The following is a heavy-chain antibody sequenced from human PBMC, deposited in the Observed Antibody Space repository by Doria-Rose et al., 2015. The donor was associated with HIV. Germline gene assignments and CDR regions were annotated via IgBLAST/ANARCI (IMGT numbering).Heavy chain of an antibody. D-gene: IGHD3-16*01. V-gene: IGHV1-2*02. CDR2: LNPNDCGA. Sequence: TFTASSIHWVRQAPGQGLEWMGWLNPNDCGAISAPEFKGRVTMTRDTSINTASMELSSLTSDDTAIYYCAKDAGGYMDVWGEGTTVTVSS. J-gene: IGHJ6*03. CDR3: AKDAGGYMDV. CDR1: TFTASS.